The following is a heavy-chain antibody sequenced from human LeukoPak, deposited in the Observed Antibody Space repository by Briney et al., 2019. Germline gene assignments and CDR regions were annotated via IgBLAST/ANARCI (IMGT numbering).Heavy chain of an antibody. V-gene: IGHV4-59*01. Sequence: SETLSLTCTISGASISSFYWSWIRQPPGKGLEWIASINYSGSTNYNPSLKSRVTVSIDTSKNQFSLKLTAVTAADTAVYYCARDPIHRDGYNAAWRQGTRVCVS. CDR3: ARDPIHRDGYNAA. CDR1: GASISSFY. J-gene: IGHJ5*02. CDR2: INYSGST. D-gene: IGHD5-24*01.